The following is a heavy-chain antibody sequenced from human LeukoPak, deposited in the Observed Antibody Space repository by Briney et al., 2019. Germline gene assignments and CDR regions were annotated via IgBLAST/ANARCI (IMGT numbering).Heavy chain of an antibody. CDR1: GFTVSSNY. V-gene: IGHV3-66*01. D-gene: IGHD3-22*01. J-gene: IGHJ3*02. CDR2: IYSGGST. CDR3: ARDEGETYYYDSSGYYGAFDI. Sequence: PGGSLRLSCAASGFTVSSNYMSWVRQAPGKGLEWVSVIYSGGSTYYADSVKGRFTISRDNAKNSLYLQMNSLRAEDTAVYYCARDEGETYYYDSSGYYGAFDIWGQGTMVTVSS.